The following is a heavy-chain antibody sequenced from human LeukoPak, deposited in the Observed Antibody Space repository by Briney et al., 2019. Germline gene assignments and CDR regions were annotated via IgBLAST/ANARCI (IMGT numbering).Heavy chain of an antibody. V-gene: IGHV3-53*01. J-gene: IGHJ6*02. CDR1: GFTVSSNY. CDR2: IYSGGST. Sequence: GGSLRLSRAASGFTVSSNYMSWVRQAPGKGLEWVSVIYSGGSTYYADSVKGRFTISRDNSKNTLYLQMNSLRAEDTAVYYCARDPWGGYSGYGVGMDVWGQGTTVTVSS. CDR3: ARDPWGGYSGYGVGMDV. D-gene: IGHD5-12*01.